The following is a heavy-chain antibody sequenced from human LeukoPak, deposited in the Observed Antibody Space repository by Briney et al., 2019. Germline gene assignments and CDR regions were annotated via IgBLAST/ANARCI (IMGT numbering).Heavy chain of an antibody. D-gene: IGHD5-18*01. CDR1: GGTFSSYA. CDR3: ARDVDTAMVSEDY. J-gene: IGHJ4*02. V-gene: IGHV1-69*04. Sequence: SVKVSCKASGGTFSSYAISWVRQAPGQGLEWMGRIIPILGIANYAQKFQGRVTITADKSTSTAYMELRSLRSEDTAVYYCARDVDTAMVSEDYWGQGTLVTVSS. CDR2: IIPILGIA.